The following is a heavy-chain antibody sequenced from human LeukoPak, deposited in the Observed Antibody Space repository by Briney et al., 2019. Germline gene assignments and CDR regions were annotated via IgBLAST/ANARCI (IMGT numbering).Heavy chain of an antibody. D-gene: IGHD5-12*01. CDR3: ARGSRRTVLGYSGYEHDY. V-gene: IGHV3-21*01. CDR1: GFTFSNYA. CDR2: ISSSSSYI. Sequence: NPGGSLRLSCAASGFTFSNYAMSWVRQAPGKGLEWVSSISSSSSYIYYADSVKGRFTISRDNAKNSLYLQMNSLRAEDTAVYYCARGSRRTVLGYSGYEHDYWGQGTLVTVSS. J-gene: IGHJ4*02.